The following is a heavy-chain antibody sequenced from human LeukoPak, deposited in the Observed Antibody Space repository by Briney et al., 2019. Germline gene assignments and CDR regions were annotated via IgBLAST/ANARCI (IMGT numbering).Heavy chain of an antibody. CDR1: GGTFSTFSSYA. V-gene: IGHV1-69*13. CDR2: IIPIFRTT. D-gene: IGHD6-13*01. J-gene: IGHJ5*02. CDR3: ARGVMLAAVLNWFDP. Sequence: GASVKVSCKASGGTFSTFSSYAISWVRQAPGQGLEWLGGIIPIFRTTNYARKFQGRVTITADESTSTAYMELSSLRSEDTAVYYCARGVMLAAVLNWFDPWGQGTLVTVSS.